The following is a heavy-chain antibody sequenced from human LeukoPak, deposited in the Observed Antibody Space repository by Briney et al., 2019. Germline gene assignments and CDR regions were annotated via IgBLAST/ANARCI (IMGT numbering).Heavy chain of an antibody. D-gene: IGHD3-22*01. CDR3: AKDVHYYDSSGYYLQYFQH. CDR1: GGSISSYY. J-gene: IGHJ1*01. CDR2: IYYSGST. V-gene: IGHV4-59*01. Sequence: SETLSLTCTVSGGSISSYYWSWIRQPPGKGLEWIGYIYYSGSTNYNPSLKSRVTISVDTSKNQFSLKLSSVTAADTAVYYCAKDVHYYDSSGYYLQYFQHWGQGTLVTVSS.